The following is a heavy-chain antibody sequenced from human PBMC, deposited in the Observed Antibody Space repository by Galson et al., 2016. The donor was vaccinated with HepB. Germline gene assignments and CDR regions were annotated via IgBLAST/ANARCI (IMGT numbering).Heavy chain of an antibody. Sequence: SLRLSCAASGFVFSNFGLGWVRQAPGKGLEWVASISTRRTTYYSDSVQGRFTISRDNSNNTLYLQMNGLRAEDTAVYYCAKERLVRRIFDHWGQGTLLTVSS. CDR3: AKERLVRRIFDH. D-gene: IGHD1-1*01. CDR2: ISTRRTT. J-gene: IGHJ4*02. CDR1: GFVFSNFG. V-gene: IGHV3-23*01.